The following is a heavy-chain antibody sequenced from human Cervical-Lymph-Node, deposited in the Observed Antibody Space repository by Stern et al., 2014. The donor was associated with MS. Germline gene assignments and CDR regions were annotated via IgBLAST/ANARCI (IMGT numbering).Heavy chain of an antibody. Sequence: VQLLESGGGVVQPGRSLRLSCAASGFTFSSYAMHWVRQAPGKGLEWVAVISYDGSNKYYADSVKGRFTISRDNSKNTLYLQMNSLRAEDTAVYYCARDRSYCGGDCYWFDYWGQGTLVTVSS. CDR2: ISYDGSNK. V-gene: IGHV3-30*01. CDR3: ARDRSYCGGDCYWFDY. CDR1: GFTFSSYA. D-gene: IGHD2-21*02. J-gene: IGHJ4*02.